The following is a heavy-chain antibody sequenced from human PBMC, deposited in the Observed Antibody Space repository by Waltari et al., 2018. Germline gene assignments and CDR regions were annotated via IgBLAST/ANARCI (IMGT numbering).Heavy chain of an antibody. CDR2: MNSDATIK. D-gene: IGHD6-19*01. Sequence: EVKLVESGGGLVQLGRSLILSCAASGFTFSDKWMHWVWQAPGKGLVWVSRMNSDATIKDYADSVKGRFTISRDNAENTLYLQMNSLRIEDTAIYYCVRGSSGWYGTDFWGQGTLVTVSS. V-gene: IGHV3-74*01. CDR1: GFTFSDKW. CDR3: VRGSSGWYGTDF. J-gene: IGHJ4*02.